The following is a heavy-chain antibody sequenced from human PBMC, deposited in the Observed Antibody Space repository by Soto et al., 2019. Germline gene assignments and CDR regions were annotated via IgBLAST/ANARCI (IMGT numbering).Heavy chain of an antibody. J-gene: IGHJ4*02. D-gene: IGHD7-27*01. CDR2: ISYDGTNK. Sequence: QVQLVESGGGVVQPGRSLRLSCAASRFSFSISPMHWVRQAPGKGPEWVALISYDGTNKFYADSVKGRFTISRDNSRSTLYLQLDSLRPEDAAVYYCARDPKTSGGQHWAFNYFDSWGQGTLVTVSS. V-gene: IGHV3-30-3*01. CDR3: ARDPKTSGGQHWAFNYFDS. CDR1: RFSFSISP.